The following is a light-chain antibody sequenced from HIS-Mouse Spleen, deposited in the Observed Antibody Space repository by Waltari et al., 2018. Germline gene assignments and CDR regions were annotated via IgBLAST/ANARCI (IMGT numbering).Light chain of an antibody. CDR1: SSAVGGYHY. J-gene: IGLJ2*01. Sequence: QSALTQPRSVSGSPGPSVTIPCPGTSSAVGGYHYVSWYQQHPGKAPKLMIYDVSKRPSGVPDRFSGSKSGNTASLTISGLQAEDEADYYCCSYAGSYPVVFGGGTKLTVL. CDR3: CSYAGSYPVV. V-gene: IGLV2-11*01. CDR2: DVS.